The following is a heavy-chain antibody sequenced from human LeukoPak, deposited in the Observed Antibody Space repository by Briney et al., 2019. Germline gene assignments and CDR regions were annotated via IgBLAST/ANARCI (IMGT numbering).Heavy chain of an antibody. J-gene: IGHJ3*02. CDR3: ARRDIAFNAFDT. CDR1: GDSISSITCY. CDR2: FCSSGTT. D-gene: IGHD2-21*01. Sequence: SETLSLTCKVSGDSISSITCYWGWIRQSPGKGLEWIGSFCSSGTTYYNPSLKSRVTISIDTSKNQFSLKMISVTAADTAVYYCARRDIAFNAFDTWCQGTMVTVSS. V-gene: IGHV4-39*01.